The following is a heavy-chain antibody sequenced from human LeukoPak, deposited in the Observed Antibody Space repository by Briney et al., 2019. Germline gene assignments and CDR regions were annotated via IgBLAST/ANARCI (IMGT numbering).Heavy chain of an antibody. J-gene: IGHJ4*02. V-gene: IGHV4-39*01. D-gene: IGHD3-22*01. CDR2: IYYSGST. CDR3: ARHRGYYRGEVDY. CDR1: GGSISSSSYY. Sequence: SETLSLTCTVSGGSISSSSYYWGWIRQPPGKGLEWIGSIYYSGSTYYNPPLKSRVTISVDTSKNQFSLKLSSVTAADTAVYYCARHRGYYRGEVDYWGQGTLVTVSS.